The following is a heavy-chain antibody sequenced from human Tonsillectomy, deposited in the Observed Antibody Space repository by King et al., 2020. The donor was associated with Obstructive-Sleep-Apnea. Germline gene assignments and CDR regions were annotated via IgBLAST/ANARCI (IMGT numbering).Heavy chain of an antibody. CDR2: IHTSGST. CDR1: GGSISSYY. Sequence: VQLQESGPGLVKPSETLSLTCTVSGGSISSYYWSWIRQPAGKGMEWIGRIHTSGSTNYNPSLKSRVTMSVDMSKNQFSLKLTSVTAADTAVYYCASWKVRGVIQEYWGQGTLVTVSS. V-gene: IGHV4-4*07. J-gene: IGHJ4*02. CDR3: ASWKVRGVIQEY. D-gene: IGHD3-10*01.